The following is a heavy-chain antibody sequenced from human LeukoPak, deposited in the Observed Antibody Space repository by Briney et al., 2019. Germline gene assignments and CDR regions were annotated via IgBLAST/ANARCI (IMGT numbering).Heavy chain of an antibody. V-gene: IGHV1-2*02. J-gene: IGHJ5*02. CDR3: ARDFDYSNYVFWFDP. CDR1: GYTFTGHY. D-gene: IGHD4-11*01. CDR2: INPNSGGT. Sequence: GASVKVSCKASGYTFTGHYMHWVRQAPGQGLEWMGWINPNSGGTNYAQKVQGRVTMTRDTSISTAYMELSRLRSDDTAVYYCARDFDYSNYVFWFDPWGQGTLVTVSS.